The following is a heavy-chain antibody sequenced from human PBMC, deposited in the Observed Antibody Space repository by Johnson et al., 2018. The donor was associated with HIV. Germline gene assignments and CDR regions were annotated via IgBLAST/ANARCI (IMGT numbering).Heavy chain of an antibody. CDR1: GFSFSIYW. CDR3: TTDRYAFDI. V-gene: IGHV3-15*01. CDR2: IKSKTDGGTT. J-gene: IGHJ3*02. D-gene: IGHD1-1*01. Sequence: EVQLVESGGGLVQPGGSLRLSCGGSGFSFSIYWLTWVRQAPGKGLEWVGRIKSKTDGGTTDYAAPVKGRFTISRDDSKNNLYLQMNSLKTEDTAVYYCTTDRYAFDIWGQGTLVTVSS.